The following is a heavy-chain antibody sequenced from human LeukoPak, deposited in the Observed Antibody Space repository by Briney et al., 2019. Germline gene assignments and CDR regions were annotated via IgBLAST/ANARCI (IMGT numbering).Heavy chain of an antibody. CDR3: ARDPDGRYGGFYFY. Sequence: ASVKVSCKASGGTFSSYAISWVRQAPGQGLEWMGWISAYNGNTNYAQKLQGRVTMTTDTSTSTAYMELRSLRSDDTAVYYCARDPDGRYGGFYFYWGQGTLVTVSS. CDR2: ISAYNGNT. V-gene: IGHV1-18*01. CDR1: GGTFSSYA. D-gene: IGHD4/OR15-4a*01. J-gene: IGHJ4*02.